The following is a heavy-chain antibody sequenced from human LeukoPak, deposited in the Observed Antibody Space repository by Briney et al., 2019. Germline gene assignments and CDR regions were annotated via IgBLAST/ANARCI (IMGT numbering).Heavy chain of an antibody. CDR3: ARDASSWHTAYFDY. V-gene: IGHV1-18*01. D-gene: IGHD6-13*01. CDR1: GYTFTSYG. Sequence: ASVKVSCKASGYTFTSYGISWVRQAPGQGLEWMGWISAYNGNTNYAQKLQGRVTMTTDTSTSTAYMELRSLRSDDTAVYYCARDASSWHTAYFDYWGQGTLVTVSS. CDR2: ISAYNGNT. J-gene: IGHJ4*02.